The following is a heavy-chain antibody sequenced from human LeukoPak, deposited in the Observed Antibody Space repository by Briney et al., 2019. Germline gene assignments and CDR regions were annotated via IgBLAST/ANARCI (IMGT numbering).Heavy chain of an antibody. V-gene: IGHV1-2*02. CDR3: ARDGGNGYYYYYMDV. J-gene: IGHJ6*03. CDR1: GYTFTGYY. CDR2: INPNSGGT. D-gene: IGHD2-8*01. Sequence: ASVKVSCKASGYTFTGYYTHWVRQAPGQGLEWMGWINPNSGGTNYAQKFQGRVTMTRDTSISTAYMELSRLRSDDTAVYYCARDGGNGYYYYYMDVWGKGTTVTISS.